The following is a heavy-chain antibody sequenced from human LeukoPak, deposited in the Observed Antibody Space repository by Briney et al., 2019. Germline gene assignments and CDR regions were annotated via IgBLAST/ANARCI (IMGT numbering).Heavy chain of an antibody. D-gene: IGHD6-19*01. V-gene: IGHV3-23*01. CDR2: ISGSGGST. CDR3: AKYGSGWYGIDY. J-gene: IGHJ4*02. CDR1: GXXFSSYA. Sequence: PGGSLRLXXAASGXXFSSYAMSWVRQAPGKGLEWVSAISGSGGSTYYADSVKGRFTISRDNSKNTLYLQMNSLRAEDTAVYYCAKYGSGWYGIDYWGQGTLVTVSS.